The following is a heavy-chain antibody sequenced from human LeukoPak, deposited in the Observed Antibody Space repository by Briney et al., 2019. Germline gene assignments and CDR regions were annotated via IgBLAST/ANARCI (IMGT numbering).Heavy chain of an antibody. CDR1: GGSFSGYY. Sequence: SESLSLTCAVYGGSFSGYYWSWIRQPPGKGLEWIGEINHSGSTNYNPSLKSRVTISVDTSKNQFSLKLSSVTAADTAVYYCARGRGGAFDIWGQGTMVTVSS. V-gene: IGHV4-34*01. D-gene: IGHD3-10*01. CDR2: INHSGST. J-gene: IGHJ3*02. CDR3: ARGRGGAFDI.